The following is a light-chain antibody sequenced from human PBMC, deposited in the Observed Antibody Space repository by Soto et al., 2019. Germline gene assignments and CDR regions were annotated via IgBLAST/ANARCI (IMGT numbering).Light chain of an antibody. CDR1: SSDVLSYDA. CDR3: CSYVYTNSWV. CDR2: EGN. V-gene: IGLV2-23*01. J-gene: IGLJ3*02. Sequence: QSALTQPASVSGSPGQSITISCTGTSSDVLSYDAVSWYQHNPGKAPKLIIYEGNKRPSGVSNRFSGSRSGNMASLTISGLQAEDEADYYCCSYVYTNSWVFGGGTKLTVL.